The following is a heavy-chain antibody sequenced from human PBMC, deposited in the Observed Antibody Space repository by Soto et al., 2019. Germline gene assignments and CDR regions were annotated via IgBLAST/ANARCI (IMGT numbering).Heavy chain of an antibody. CDR1: GFTFTTYG. CDR3: ARGLVDYGDYFDY. Sequence: QVQLVESGGGVVQPGRSLRLSCAASGFTFTTYGVHWVRQAPGKGLEWVAIISDDGSHKYYADSVKGRFTISRDNSKNTLYLQMNSLRAEDTAVYYCARGLVDYGDYFDYWGQGTLVTVSS. V-gene: IGHV3-30*03. J-gene: IGHJ4*02. D-gene: IGHD4-17*01. CDR2: ISDDGSHK.